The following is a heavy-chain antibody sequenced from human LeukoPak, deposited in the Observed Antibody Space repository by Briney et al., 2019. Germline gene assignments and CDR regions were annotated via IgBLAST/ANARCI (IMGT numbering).Heavy chain of an antibody. V-gene: IGHV4-61*02. CDR3: ARTWIVVVMGAFDI. D-gene: IGHD3-22*01. Sequence: SETLYLTCTVSGSSISSGSYYWSWIRQPAGKGLEWIGRIYTSGSTNYNPSLKSRVTISVDTSKNQFSLKLSSVTAADTAVYYCARTWIVVVMGAFDIWGQGTMVTVSS. CDR2: IYTSGST. CDR1: GSSISSGSYY. J-gene: IGHJ3*02.